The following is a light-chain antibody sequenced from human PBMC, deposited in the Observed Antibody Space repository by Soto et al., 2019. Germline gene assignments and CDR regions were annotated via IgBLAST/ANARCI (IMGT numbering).Light chain of an antibody. CDR1: QSISSF. J-gene: IGKJ5*01. CDR2: AAS. V-gene: IGKV1-39*01. Sequence: DVQMTRSPSSLSASVGDRVTITCRASQSISSFLNWYQQKPGKAPKLLIYAASSLQSGVPSRFSGSGSGTAFTLIISSLQPEDFATYYCQQSYSTPRAFGQGTRLEIK. CDR3: QQSYSTPRA.